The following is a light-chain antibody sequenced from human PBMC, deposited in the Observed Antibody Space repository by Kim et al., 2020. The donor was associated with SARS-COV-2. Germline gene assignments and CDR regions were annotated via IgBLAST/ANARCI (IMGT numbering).Light chain of an antibody. J-gene: IGKJ1*01. Sequence: DIQMTQSPSSLSASVGDRVTITCRASRSIHNYLAWYQQKPGKVPKLLIYAASILHSGVPSRFSGSGSGTDFTLIISSLQPEDVATYYCQKYNTAPWTFGQGTKVDIK. CDR2: AAS. V-gene: IGKV1-27*01. CDR3: QKYNTAPWT. CDR1: RSIHNY.